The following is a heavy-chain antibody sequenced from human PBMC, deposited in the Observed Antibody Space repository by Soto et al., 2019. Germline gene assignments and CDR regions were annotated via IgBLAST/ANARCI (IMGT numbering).Heavy chain of an antibody. Sequence: EVQLVESGGGLVQPGRSLRLSCAASGFTFDDYAMHWVRQAPGKGLEWVSGISWNSGSIGYADSVKGRFTISRDNAKNSLYLQMNSLRAEDTALYYCAKDLEAVAGIDAFDIWGQGTMVTVSS. CDR1: GFTFDDYA. CDR2: ISWNSGSI. J-gene: IGHJ3*02. CDR3: AKDLEAVAGIDAFDI. V-gene: IGHV3-9*01. D-gene: IGHD6-19*01.